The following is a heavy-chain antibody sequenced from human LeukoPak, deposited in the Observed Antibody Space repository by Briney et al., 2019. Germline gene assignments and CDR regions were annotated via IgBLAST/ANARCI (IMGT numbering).Heavy chain of an antibody. CDR3: AGCITMIVVVITDPGFDY. Sequence: GGSLRLSCAASGFTFSSYAMHWVRQAPGKGLEWVAVISYDGSNKYYADSVKGRFTISRDNSKNTLYLQMNSLRAEDTAVYYCAGCITMIVVVITDPGFDYWGQGTLVTVSS. D-gene: IGHD3-22*01. J-gene: IGHJ4*02. CDR1: GFTFSSYA. CDR2: ISYDGSNK. V-gene: IGHV3-30-3*01.